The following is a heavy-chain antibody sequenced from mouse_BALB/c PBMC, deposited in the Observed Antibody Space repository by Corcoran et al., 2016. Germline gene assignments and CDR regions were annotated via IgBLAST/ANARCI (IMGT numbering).Heavy chain of an antibody. CDR2: INTYTGEP. V-gene: IGHV9-3-1*01. D-gene: IGHD1-1*01. CDR3: AITTVVDY. CDR1: GYTFTNYG. Sequence: QIQLVQSGPELKKPGETFKLSCKASGYTFTNYGMNWVKQAPGKGLKWMGWINTYTGEPTYADDFKGRFAFSVDTSASTAYLQINNLKNEDTATYFWAITTVVDYWGQGTTLTVSS. J-gene: IGHJ2*01.